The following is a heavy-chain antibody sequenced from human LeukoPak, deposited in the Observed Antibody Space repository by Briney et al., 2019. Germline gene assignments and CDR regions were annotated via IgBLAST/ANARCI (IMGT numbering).Heavy chain of an antibody. V-gene: IGHV1-18*01. CDR1: GYTFTSYG. D-gene: IGHD3-10*01. CDR2: INAYNGNT. Sequence: GGPVKVSCKASGYTFTSYGISWVRQAPGQGLEWMGWINAYNGNTNYAQKLQGRVTMTTDTSTSTAYMELRSLRSDDTAVYYCARWGGPYGSGSYYKEYYFDYWGQGTLVTVSS. CDR3: ARWGGPYGSGSYYKEYYFDY. J-gene: IGHJ4*02.